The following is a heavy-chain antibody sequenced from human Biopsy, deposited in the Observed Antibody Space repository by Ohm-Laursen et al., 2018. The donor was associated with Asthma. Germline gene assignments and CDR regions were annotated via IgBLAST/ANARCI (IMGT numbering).Heavy chain of an antibody. CDR2: IYYSGST. J-gene: IGHJ4*02. CDR1: YGSITSGGYY. CDR3: ARAQDYYGSGGYYRSFDY. V-gene: IGHV4-31*03. D-gene: IGHD3-22*01. Sequence: SDTLSLTCTVSYGSITSGGYYWTWIRQHPGKGLEWIGFIYYSGSTYYNPSLKSRVSISIDTSKNQFSLKLSSVTAADTAVYYCARAQDYYGSGGYYRSFDYWGQGTLVTVSS.